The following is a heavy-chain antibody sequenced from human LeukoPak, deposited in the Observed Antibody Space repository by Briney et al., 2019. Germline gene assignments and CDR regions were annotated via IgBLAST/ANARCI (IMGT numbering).Heavy chain of an antibody. Sequence: ASVNVSCEPSVYTSSGDGISAVRQAPQQGLECMGWISVYNGNPNNAQKLQGRDTMLTDISTSTAYMALRSLTSDDTAVYYRARTPGDDYVWGSYRYTLPSPPVDYWGQGTLVTVSS. CDR1: VYTSSGDG. J-gene: IGHJ4*02. V-gene: IGHV1-18*01. CDR3: ARTPGDDYVWGSYRYTLPSPPVDY. D-gene: IGHD3-16*02. CDR2: ISVYNGNP.